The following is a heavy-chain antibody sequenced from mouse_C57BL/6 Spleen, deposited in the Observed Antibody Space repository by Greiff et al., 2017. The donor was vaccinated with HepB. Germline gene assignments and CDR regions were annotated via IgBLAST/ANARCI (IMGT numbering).Heavy chain of an antibody. D-gene: IGHD4-1*01. CDR2: ISYDGSN. CDR1: GYSITSGYY. CDR3: ARKRVNCFDY. V-gene: IGHV3-6*01. Sequence: EVKLQESGPGLVKPSQSLSLTCSVTGYSITSGYYWNWIRQFPGNKLEWMGYISYDGSNNYNPSLKNRISITRDTSKNQFFLKLNSVTTEDTATYYCARKRVNCFDYWGQGTTLTVSS. J-gene: IGHJ2*01.